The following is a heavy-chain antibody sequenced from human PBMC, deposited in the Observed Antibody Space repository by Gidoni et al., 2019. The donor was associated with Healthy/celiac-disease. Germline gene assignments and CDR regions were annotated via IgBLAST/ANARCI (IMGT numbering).Heavy chain of an antibody. J-gene: IGHJ4*02. Sequence: EVQLVQSGAEVKKPGESLRISFKGSGYSFTSYWISWVRQMPGKGLEWIGRIDPSDSYTNYSPSFQGHVTISADKSISTAYLQWSSLKASDTAMYYCARAGITIFGVVPFDYWGQGTLVTVSS. CDR1: GYSFTSYW. D-gene: IGHD3-3*01. CDR3: ARAGITIFGVVPFDY. V-gene: IGHV5-10-1*03. CDR2: IDPSDSYT.